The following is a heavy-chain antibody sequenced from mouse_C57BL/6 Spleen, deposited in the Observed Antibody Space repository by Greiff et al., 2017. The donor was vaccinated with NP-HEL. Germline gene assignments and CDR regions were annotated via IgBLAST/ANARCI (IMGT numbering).Heavy chain of an antibody. CDR3: ARDEAGSRGWYFDV. Sequence: EVQRVESGGGLVKPGGSLKLSCAASGFTFSSYAMSWVRQTPEKRLEWVATISDGGSYTYYPDNVKGRFTISRDNAKNNLYLQMSHLKSEDTAMYYCARDEAGSRGWYFDVWGTGTTVTVSS. V-gene: IGHV5-4*01. D-gene: IGHD1-1*01. J-gene: IGHJ1*03. CDR1: GFTFSSYA. CDR2: ISDGGSYT.